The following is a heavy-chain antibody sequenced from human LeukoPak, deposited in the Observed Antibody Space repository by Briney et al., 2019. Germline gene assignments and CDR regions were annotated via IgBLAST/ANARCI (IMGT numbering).Heavy chain of an antibody. CDR1: GYTFTSYG. D-gene: IGHD3-3*01. V-gene: IGHV1-18*01. Sequence: ASVKVSCKSSGYTFTSYGIRWVRQAPGQGLEWMGWISAYNGNTNYAQKLQGRVTMTTDTSTSTAYVELRSLRSDDTAVYYCARDLTPGGFLEWLLFLYWGQGTLVTVSS. J-gene: IGHJ4*02. CDR2: ISAYNGNT. CDR3: ARDLTPGGFLEWLLFLY.